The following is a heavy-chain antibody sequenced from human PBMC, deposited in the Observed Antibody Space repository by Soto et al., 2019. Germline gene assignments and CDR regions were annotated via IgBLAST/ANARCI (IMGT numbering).Heavy chain of an antibody. V-gene: IGHV4-59*01. CDR3: ALAAAGTGLFDY. D-gene: IGHD6-13*01. Sequence: SETLSLTCTVSGGSLSSYYWSWLWQLPGKGLEWIGYIYYNGSTNYNPSLKSRVSISVDTSKNQFSLKLSSVTAADTAVYYCALAAAGTGLFDYWGQGTLVTVS. CDR2: IYYNGST. J-gene: IGHJ4*02. CDR1: GGSLSSYY.